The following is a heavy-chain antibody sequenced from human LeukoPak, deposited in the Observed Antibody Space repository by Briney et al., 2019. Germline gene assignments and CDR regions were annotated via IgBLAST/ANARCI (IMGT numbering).Heavy chain of an antibody. CDR2: INHSGST. CDR3: ARGIRAADFWSGYYTGRWFDP. Sequence: PSETLSLTCTVSGGSFSSSSYYWGWIRQPPGKGLEWIGEINHSGSTNYNPSLKSRVTISVDTSKNQFSLKLSSVTAADTAVYYCARGIRAADFWSGYYTGRWFDPWGQGTLVTVSS. CDR1: GGSFSSSSYY. D-gene: IGHD3-3*01. J-gene: IGHJ5*02. V-gene: IGHV4-39*07.